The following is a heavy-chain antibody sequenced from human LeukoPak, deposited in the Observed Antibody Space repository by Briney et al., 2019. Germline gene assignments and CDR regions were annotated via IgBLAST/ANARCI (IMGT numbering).Heavy chain of an antibody. D-gene: IGHD2-2*01. CDR3: ARDWTSVVPAAITFFDY. CDR1: GFTFSSYW. CDR2: ISSSSSYI. Sequence: GGSLRLSCAASGFTFSSYWMSWVRQAPGKGLEWVSSISSSSSYIYYADSVKGRFTISRDNAKNSLYLQMNSLRAEDTAVYYCARDWTSVVPAAITFFDYWGQGTLVTVSS. J-gene: IGHJ4*02. V-gene: IGHV3-21*01.